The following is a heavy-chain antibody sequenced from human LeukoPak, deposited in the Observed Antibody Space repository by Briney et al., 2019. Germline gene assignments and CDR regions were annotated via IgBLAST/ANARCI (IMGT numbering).Heavy chain of an antibody. V-gene: IGHV1-69*01. J-gene: IGHJ4*02. CDR3: ARGTQSLAAAGFYFDY. Sequence: SVKVSCKASGGTFSSYAISWVRQAPGQGPEWMGGIIPIFGTANYAQKFQGRVTITADESTSTAYMELSSLRSEDTAVYYCARGTQSLAAAGFYFDYWGQGTLVTVSS. CDR2: IIPIFGTA. D-gene: IGHD6-13*01. CDR1: GGTFSSYA.